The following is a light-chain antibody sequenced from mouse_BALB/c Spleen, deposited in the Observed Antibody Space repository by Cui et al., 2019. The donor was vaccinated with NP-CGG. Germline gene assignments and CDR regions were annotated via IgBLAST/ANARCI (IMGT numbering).Light chain of an antibody. CDR2: GTN. Sequence: HAAVTQQSALTTSPGDTVTLTCRSSTGAVTTSNYANWVQEKPDHLFTGLIGGTNNRAPGVPARFSGSLIGDKAALTITGAQTEDEAIYFCALWYSNHWVFGGGTKLTVL. CDR3: ALWYSNHWV. V-gene: IGLV1*01. J-gene: IGLJ1*01. CDR1: TGAVTTSNY.